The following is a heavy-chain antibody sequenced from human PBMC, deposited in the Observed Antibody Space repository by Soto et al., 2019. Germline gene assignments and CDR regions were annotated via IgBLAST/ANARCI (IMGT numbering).Heavy chain of an antibody. CDR1: GGSFSGYY. CDR2: INHSGST. V-gene: IGHV4-34*01. CDR3: ARGRRGVVIQLTPRRGYMDV. D-gene: IGHD3-3*01. Sequence: QVQLQQWGAGLLKPSETLSLTCAVYGGSFSGYYWSWIRQPPGKGLEWIGEINHSGSTNYNPSLKSRVTISVDTSKNQFSLKLSSVTAADTAVYYCARGRRGVVIQLTPRRGYMDVWGKGTTVTVSS. J-gene: IGHJ6*03.